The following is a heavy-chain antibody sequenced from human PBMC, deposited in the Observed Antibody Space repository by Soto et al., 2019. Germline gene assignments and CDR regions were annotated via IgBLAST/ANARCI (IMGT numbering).Heavy chain of an antibody. V-gene: IGHV4-39*01. CDR3: ARNSRELIVYFEY. J-gene: IGHJ4*02. CDR2: IYYSGST. Sequence: SETLSLTCTVSGVSISSSSYYWGWIRQPPGKGLEWIGSIYYSGSTYYNPSLKSRVTISVDTSKNQFSLKLSSVTAADTAVYYCARNSRELIVYFEYWGQGTLVTVSS. D-gene: IGHD1-26*01. CDR1: GVSISSSSYY.